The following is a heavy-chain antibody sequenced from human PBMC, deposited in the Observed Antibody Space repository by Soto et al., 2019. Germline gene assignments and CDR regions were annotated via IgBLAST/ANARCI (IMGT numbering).Heavy chain of an antibody. D-gene: IGHD3-22*01. V-gene: IGHV1-18*01. J-gene: IGHJ6*02. CDR2: ISAYNGNT. CDR1: GYTFTSYG. CDR3: ARDLEITMIVVVINYYYGMDV. Sequence: ASVKVSCKASGYTFTSYGISWVRQAPGQGLEWMGWISAYNGNTNYAQKLQGRVTMTTDTSTSTAYMELRSLRSDDTAVYYCARDLEITMIVVVINYYYGMDVWGQGTTVTVSS.